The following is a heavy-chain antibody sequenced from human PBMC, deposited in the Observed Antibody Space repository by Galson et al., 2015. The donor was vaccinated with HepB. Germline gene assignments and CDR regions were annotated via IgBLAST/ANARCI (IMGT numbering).Heavy chain of an antibody. J-gene: IGHJ4*02. Sequence: SLRLSCAAPGFTFSNYGMHWVRQAPGKGLEWVAVISYDGSNKYYADSVKGRFTIYKDNAKNTLYLQMNRLRAEDTALYYCAKDPYLYSALAGTMAGFDYWGQGTLVTVSS. CDR1: GFTFSNYG. CDR3: AKDPYLYSALAGTMAGFDY. CDR2: ISYDGSNK. V-gene: IGHV3-30*18. D-gene: IGHD6-19*01.